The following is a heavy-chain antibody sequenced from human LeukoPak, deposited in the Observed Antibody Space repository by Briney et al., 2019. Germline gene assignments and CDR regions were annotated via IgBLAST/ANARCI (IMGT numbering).Heavy chain of an antibody. D-gene: IGHD2-2*01. CDR2: LSSSGTTI. Sequence: PGGSLRLSCAASGFTFSSYEMNWVRQAPGKGLQWVSDLSSSGTTIYYADSVKGRFTISRDNAKNSLYLQMNSLRAEDTAVYYCARKYCSTTSCLFDNWGQGTLVTVSS. CDR1: GFTFSSYE. J-gene: IGHJ4*02. V-gene: IGHV3-48*03. CDR3: ARKYCSTTSCLFDN.